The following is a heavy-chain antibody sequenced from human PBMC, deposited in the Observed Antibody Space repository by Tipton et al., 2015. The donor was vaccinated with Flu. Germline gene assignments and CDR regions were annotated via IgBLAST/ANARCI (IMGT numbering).Heavy chain of an antibody. V-gene: IGHV4-61*01. CDR2: SYYSGST. CDR1: GGSINSTTYY. CDR3: ARDRGWPAALDY. Sequence: TLSLTCTVSGGSINSTTYYWGWVRQPPGKGLEWIGFSYYSGSTAYNPSLRSRVTISVDTSRNQFSLNLKSVTAADTAVYYCARDRGWPAALDYWSQGILVTVSS. J-gene: IGHJ4*02. D-gene: IGHD3-10*01.